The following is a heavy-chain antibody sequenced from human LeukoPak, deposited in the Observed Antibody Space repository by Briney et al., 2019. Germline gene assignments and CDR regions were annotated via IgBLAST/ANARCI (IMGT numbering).Heavy chain of an antibody. D-gene: IGHD3-22*01. CDR3: ARDGNRRMYYYDKVGDY. CDR1: GYTFTNYA. CDR2: INAGNGNT. J-gene: IGHJ4*02. Sequence: GASVKVSCKASGYTFTNYAIHWVRQAPGQRLEWMGWINAGNGNTKYSQEFQGRVTITRDTSASTAYMELSSLRSEDMAVYCCARDGNRRMYYYDKVGDYWGQGTLVTVSS. V-gene: IGHV1-3*03.